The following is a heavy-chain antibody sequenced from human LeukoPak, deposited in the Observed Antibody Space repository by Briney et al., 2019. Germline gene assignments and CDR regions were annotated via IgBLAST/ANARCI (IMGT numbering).Heavy chain of an antibody. Sequence: GASVKVSCKASGYTFTSYGISWVRQAPGQGLEWLGWISGYNGNANYAQKLQGRVTMTRDTSISTAYMELSRLRSEDTAVYYCARGPAAAADWFDPWGQGTLVTVSS. CDR2: ISGYNGNA. CDR1: GYTFTSYG. D-gene: IGHD6-13*01. J-gene: IGHJ5*02. V-gene: IGHV1-18*01. CDR3: ARGPAAAADWFDP.